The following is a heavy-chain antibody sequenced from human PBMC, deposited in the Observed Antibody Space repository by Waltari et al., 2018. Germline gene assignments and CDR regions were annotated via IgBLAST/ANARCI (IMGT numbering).Heavy chain of an antibody. Sequence: SDFYMGWVRQAPGKGLEWVAYININSDYTTYADSVKGRFTVSRDNAKKSVSLEMNGLRADDTAVYYCVRDAAPYYDSRMGVAFDVWGRGKMVTVSS. CDR2: ININSDYT. V-gene: IGHV3-11*06. J-gene: IGHJ3*01. D-gene: IGHD3-3*01. CDR3: VRDAAPYYDSRMGVAFDV. CDR1: SDFY.